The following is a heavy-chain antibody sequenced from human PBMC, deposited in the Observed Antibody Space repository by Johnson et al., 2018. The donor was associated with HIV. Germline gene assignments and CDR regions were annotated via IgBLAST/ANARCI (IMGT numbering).Heavy chain of an antibody. D-gene: IGHD4-17*01. CDR2: INSDGSST. Sequence: VQLVESGGGVVRPGGSLRLSCAASGFIIDDYGMSWVRQAPGKGLEWVSGINSDGSSTNYADSVKGRFIISRDNSKNTLYLQMNSLRAEDTAVYYCARDATPWGGDYVGYAFDLCGQGTMVTVSS. CDR3: ARDATPWGGDYVGYAFDL. V-gene: IGHV3-20*04. CDR1: GFIIDDYG. J-gene: IGHJ3*01.